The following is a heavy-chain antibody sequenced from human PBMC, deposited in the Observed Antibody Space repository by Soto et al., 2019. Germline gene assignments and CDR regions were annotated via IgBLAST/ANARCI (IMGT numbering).Heavy chain of an antibody. J-gene: IGHJ4*02. CDR2: IYYSGST. Sequence: QVQLQESGPGLVKPSQTLSLTCTVSGGSISSGGYYWIGIRLHPGQGLEWIGDIYYSGSTYYDPSLKSRVTISVDTSKKQFSLKLSSVTAEYSAVYYCAREPIIWGQGTLVTVSS. CDR1: GGSISSGGYY. V-gene: IGHV4-31*03. D-gene: IGHD3-10*01. CDR3: AREPII.